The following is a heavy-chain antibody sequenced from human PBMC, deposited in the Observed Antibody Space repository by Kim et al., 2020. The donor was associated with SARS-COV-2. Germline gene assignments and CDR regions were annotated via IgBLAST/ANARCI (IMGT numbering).Heavy chain of an antibody. CDR2: IKQDGSEK. Sequence: GGSLRLSCVASGFTFSSYWMSWVRQAPGKGLEWVANIKQDGSEKYYVDSVKGRFTISRDNAKNSLYLQMNSLRAEDTAVYYCASGAVAATYYYYGMDVWGQGTTVTVSS. CDR3: ASGAVAATYYYYGMDV. J-gene: IGHJ6*02. V-gene: IGHV3-7*03. D-gene: IGHD6-19*01. CDR1: GFTFSSYW.